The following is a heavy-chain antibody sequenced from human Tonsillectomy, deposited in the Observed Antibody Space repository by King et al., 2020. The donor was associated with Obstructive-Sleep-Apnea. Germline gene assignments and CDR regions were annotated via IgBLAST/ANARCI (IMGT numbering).Heavy chain of an antibody. CDR1: GFTFSSYA. V-gene: IGHV3-23*04. CDR2: ISGSGGST. Sequence: VQLVESGGGLVQPGGSLRLSCAASGFTFSSYAMSWVRQAPGKGLEWVSGISGSGGSTNSADSVKGRFTISRDNSKKTLYLQMNSLRAEDTAVYYCVKELRGDFFDYWGQGTLVTVSS. CDR3: VKELRGDFFDY. J-gene: IGHJ4*02. D-gene: IGHD2-21*02.